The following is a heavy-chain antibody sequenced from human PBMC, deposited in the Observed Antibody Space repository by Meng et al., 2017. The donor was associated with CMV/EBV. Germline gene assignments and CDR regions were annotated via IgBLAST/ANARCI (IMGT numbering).Heavy chain of an antibody. Sequence: YTYTDYYMHGVQQAPGQGLEWMGLVDPEDGETIYAEKFQGRVTITADTSTDTAYMELSSLRSEDTAVYYCATERYQLLPGRSNWFDPWGQGTLVTVSS. CDR1: YTYTDYY. D-gene: IGHD2-2*01. J-gene: IGHJ5*02. CDR2: VDPEDGET. V-gene: IGHV1-69-2*01. CDR3: ATERYQLLPGRSNWFDP.